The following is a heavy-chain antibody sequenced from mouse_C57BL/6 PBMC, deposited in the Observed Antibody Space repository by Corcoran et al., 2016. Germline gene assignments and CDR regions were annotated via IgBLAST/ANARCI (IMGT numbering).Heavy chain of an antibody. V-gene: IGHV5-17*01. CDR2: TTPDGSGK. CDR1: GFTISSQY. CDR3: ASRGPDY. J-gene: IGHJ4*01. Sequence: EVQLVESGGGLVQPGGSLRLSCAASGFTISSQYMTWVRQAPGKGLGWVANTTPDGSGKQYVDSVKGRFTISRDNAQNSVFLQMNSLRAEDTALYYCASRGPDYWGQGTLVTVSS.